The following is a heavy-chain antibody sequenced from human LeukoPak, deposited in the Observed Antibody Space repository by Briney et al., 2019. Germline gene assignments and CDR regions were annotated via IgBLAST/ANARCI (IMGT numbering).Heavy chain of an antibody. V-gene: IGHV1-2*02. J-gene: IGHJ6*03. D-gene: IGHD3-10*01. Sequence: ASVKVSCKASGYTFTSYYMHWVRQAPGQGLEWMGWINPNSGGTNYAQKFRGRVTMTRDTSISTAYMELSRLRSDDTAVYYCARDPRLRGSGSYYIQTYYYYYMDVWGKGTTVTVSS. CDR2: INPNSGGT. CDR1: GYTFTSYY. CDR3: ARDPRLRGSGSYYIQTYYYYYMDV.